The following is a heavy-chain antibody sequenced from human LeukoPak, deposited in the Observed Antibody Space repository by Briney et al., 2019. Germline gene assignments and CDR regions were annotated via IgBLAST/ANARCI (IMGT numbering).Heavy chain of an antibody. J-gene: IGHJ4*02. CDR3: ARGSGWSYYFDY. Sequence: SQTLSLTCAIAGDSVSSNSAAWNWIRQSPSRGLEWLGRAYYRSKWYNDYAVSVKSRITINPDTSKNQFSLQLNSVTPEDTAVYYCARGSGWSYYFDYWGQGTLVTVPS. CDR1: GDSVSSNSAA. V-gene: IGHV6-1*01. D-gene: IGHD6-19*01. CDR2: AYYRSKWYN.